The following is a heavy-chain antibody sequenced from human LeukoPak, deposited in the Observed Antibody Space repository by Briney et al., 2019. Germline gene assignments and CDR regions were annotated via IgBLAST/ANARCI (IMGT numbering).Heavy chain of an antibody. Sequence: TGGSLRLSCAASGFTFSSYEMNWVRQAPGKGLEWVSYISSSGSTIYYADSVKGRFTTSRDNAKDSLYLQMNSLRAEDTAVYYCARSYYDSSGYYNWFVPWGQGTLVTVSS. CDR1: GFTFSSYE. J-gene: IGHJ5*02. D-gene: IGHD3-22*01. CDR3: ARSYYDSSGYYNWFVP. CDR2: ISSSGSTI. V-gene: IGHV3-48*03.